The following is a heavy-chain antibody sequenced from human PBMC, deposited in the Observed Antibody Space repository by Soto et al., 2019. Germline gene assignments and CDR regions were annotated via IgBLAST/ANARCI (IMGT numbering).Heavy chain of an antibody. V-gene: IGHV1-18*01. Sequence: QVPLVQSGAEVKKPGASVKVSCQGSGYAFTTYGITWVRQAPGQGLEWMGWISAHNGNTNYAQKLQGRVTVTRDTSTSTAYMELRSLRYDGTAVYYCARGRYGDYWGQGALVTVSS. J-gene: IGHJ4*02. CDR1: GYAFTTYG. CDR3: ARGRYGDY. CDR2: ISAHNGNT. D-gene: IGHD1-1*01.